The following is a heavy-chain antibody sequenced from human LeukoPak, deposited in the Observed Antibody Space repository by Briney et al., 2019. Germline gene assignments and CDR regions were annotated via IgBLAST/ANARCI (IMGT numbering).Heavy chain of an antibody. V-gene: IGHV2-70*11. CDR3: ARARRYSSSYWFDP. Sequence: SGPALVKPTQTLTLTCTFSGFSLSTSGMCVSWIRQPPGKALEWLARIDWDDDKYYSTSLKTRLTISKDTSKNQVVLTMTNMDPVDTATYYCARARRYSSSYWFDPWGQGTLVTVSS. D-gene: IGHD6-6*01. CDR1: GFSLSTSGMC. J-gene: IGHJ5*02. CDR2: IDWDDDK.